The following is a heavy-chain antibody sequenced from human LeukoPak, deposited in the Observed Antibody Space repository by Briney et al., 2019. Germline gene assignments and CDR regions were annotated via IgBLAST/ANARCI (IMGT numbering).Heavy chain of an antibody. J-gene: IGHJ4*02. CDR2: IIPILGIA. CDR3: ARDFLVRGVIIYFDY. D-gene: IGHD3-10*01. Sequence: VASVKVSCKASGGTFSSYAISWVRQAPGQGLEWMGRIIPILGIANYAQKFQGRVTITADKSTSTAYMELSSLRSEDTAVYYCARDFLVRGVIIYFDYWGQGTLVTVSS. V-gene: IGHV1-69*04. CDR1: GGTFSSYA.